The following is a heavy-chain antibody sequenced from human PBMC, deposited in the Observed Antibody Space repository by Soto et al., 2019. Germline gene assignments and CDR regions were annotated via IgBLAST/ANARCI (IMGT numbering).Heavy chain of an antibody. CDR1: GDSMSSGGYF. CDR3: ARGGGYTASGGNSGFWFDP. D-gene: IGHD5-18*01. J-gene: IGHJ5*02. CDR2: ISSSGSP. Sequence: QVKLQGSGPGPVKPSPTLSLTCTVSGDSMSSGGYFWVWIRQHPGKGLEWIGDISSSGSPNPNPSLKSRVSMSVDTSNNQFSLKLTSVTVADTAVYYCARGGGYTASGGNSGFWFDPWGQGTLVTVSS. V-gene: IGHV4-31*03.